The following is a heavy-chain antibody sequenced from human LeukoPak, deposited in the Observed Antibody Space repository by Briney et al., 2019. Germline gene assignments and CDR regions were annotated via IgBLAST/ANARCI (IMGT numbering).Heavy chain of an antibody. CDR1: GYTFTGYY. Sequence: ASVKVSCKASGYTFTGYYMHWVRQAPGQGLEWMGWINPNSGGTNYAQKFQGRVTMTRDTSISTAYMELSSLTSDDTALYYCARSKWDLVSTANDYWGQGTLVTVSS. D-gene: IGHD5/OR15-5a*01. J-gene: IGHJ4*02. CDR2: INPNSGGT. V-gene: IGHV1-2*02. CDR3: ARSKWDLVSTANDY.